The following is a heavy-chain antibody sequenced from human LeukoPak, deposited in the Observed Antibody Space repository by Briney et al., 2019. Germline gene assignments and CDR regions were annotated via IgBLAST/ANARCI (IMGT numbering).Heavy chain of an antibody. V-gene: IGHV1-8*01. CDR1: GYTFTSYD. J-gene: IGHJ5*02. D-gene: IGHD2-2*02. CDR3: ARVGGDCSSTSCYSGFDP. Sequence: GASVKVSCKASGYTFTSYDINWVRQATGQGLEWMGWMNPNSGNTGYAQKFQGRVTMTRNTSISTAYMELSSLRSEDTAVYYCARVGGDCSSTSCYSGFDPWGQGTLVTVSS. CDR2: MNPNSGNT.